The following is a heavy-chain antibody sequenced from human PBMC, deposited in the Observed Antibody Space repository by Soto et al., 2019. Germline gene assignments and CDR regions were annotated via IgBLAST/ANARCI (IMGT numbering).Heavy chain of an antibody. J-gene: IGHJ6*03. V-gene: IGHV3-7*01. Sequence: GGSLRLSCAASGFTFSSYWMSWVRQAPGKGLEWVANIKQDGSEKYYVDSVKGRFTISRDNAKNSLYLQMNSLRAEDTAVYYCARKAGATLIYYYYYYMDVWGKGTTVTV. CDR3: ARKAGATLIYYYYYYMDV. CDR2: IKQDGSEK. D-gene: IGHD6-19*01. CDR1: GFTFSSYW.